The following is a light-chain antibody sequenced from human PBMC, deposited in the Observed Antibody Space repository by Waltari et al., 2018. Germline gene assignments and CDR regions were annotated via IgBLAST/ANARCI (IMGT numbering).Light chain of an antibody. CDR1: ESLVHSNGYSY. Sequence: DIVMTQSPLSLPVTPGEPPSISCRSSESLVHSNGYSYLDWYLQKPGQSPQLLIYLSFNRASGVPDRFIGSGSGTDFTLKISRVEAEDVGIYYCMQALETWTFGQGTKVEI. V-gene: IGKV2-28*01. CDR2: LSF. J-gene: IGKJ1*01. CDR3: MQALETWT.